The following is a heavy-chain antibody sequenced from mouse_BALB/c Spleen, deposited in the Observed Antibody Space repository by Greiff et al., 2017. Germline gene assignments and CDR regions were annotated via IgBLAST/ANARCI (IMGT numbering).Heavy chain of an antibody. Sequence: VQLQQPGAELVKPGASVKMSCKASGYTFTSYWMHWVKQRPGQGLEWIGVIDPSDSYTSYNQKFKGKATLTVDTSSSTAYMQLSSLTSEDSAVYYCTRGGTVRFAYWGQGTLVTVSA. CDR3: TRGGTVRFAY. J-gene: IGHJ3*01. CDR1: GYTFTSYW. D-gene: IGHD3-3*01. CDR2: IDPSDSYT. V-gene: IGHV1S127*01.